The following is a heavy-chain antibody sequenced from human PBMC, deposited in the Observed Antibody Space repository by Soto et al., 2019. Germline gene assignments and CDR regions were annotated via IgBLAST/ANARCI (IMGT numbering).Heavy chain of an antibody. J-gene: IGHJ4*02. Sequence: GGSLRLSCVASGFTLRSYWMSWVRQAPGKGLEWAANIKQDGSKKYYVDSVKGRFTISRGNVKNSLYLGMSSLRAEDTAVYYCARATCSSTTCYAVYFDSWGQGALVTVSS. CDR1: GFTLRSYW. D-gene: IGHD2-2*01. V-gene: IGHV3-7*01. CDR2: IKQDGSKK. CDR3: ARATCSSTTCYAVYFDS.